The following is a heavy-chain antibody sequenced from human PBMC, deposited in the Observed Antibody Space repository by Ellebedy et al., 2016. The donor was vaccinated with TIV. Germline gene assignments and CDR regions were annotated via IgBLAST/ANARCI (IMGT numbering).Heavy chain of an antibody. CDR2: ISAYNGDI. Sequence: ASVKVSXXASGYTFTSFGLSWVRQAPGQGLEWMGWISAYNGDINYAQNCQGRVAMTTDTATSTVYVDLRSLRSDDTAVYYCARVSVDVVIGYHYFYMDIWGKGTTVTVSS. V-gene: IGHV1-18*01. CDR1: GYTFTSFG. J-gene: IGHJ6*03. CDR3: ARVSVDVVIGYHYFYMDI. D-gene: IGHD6-6*01.